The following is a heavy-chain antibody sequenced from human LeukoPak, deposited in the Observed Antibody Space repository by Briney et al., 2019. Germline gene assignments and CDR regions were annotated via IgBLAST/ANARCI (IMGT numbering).Heavy chain of an antibody. D-gene: IGHD2-2*01. J-gene: IGHJ6*03. CDR2: IIPIFGTA. CDR1: GGTFSSYA. Sequence: ASVKVSCKASGGTFSSYAISWVRQAPGQGREWMGGIIPIFGTANYAQKFQGRVTITADESTSTAYMELSSLRSEDTAVYYCARKGCSSTSCYTPSYYYYYMDVWGKGTTVTVSS. V-gene: IGHV1-69*13. CDR3: ARKGCSSTSCYTPSYYYYYMDV.